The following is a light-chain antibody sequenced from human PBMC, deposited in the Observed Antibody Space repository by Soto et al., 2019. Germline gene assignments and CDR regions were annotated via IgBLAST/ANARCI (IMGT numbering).Light chain of an antibody. CDR3: GSYTSISTYS. CDR1: SSDVGSHKY. V-gene: IGLV2-14*01. J-gene: IGLJ1*01. CDR2: EVS. Sequence: QSVLAQPASVSGSPGQSITISCTGTSSDVGSHKYVSWYQHYPGKAPQLMIYEVSNRPSGVSNRFSGSKSSNTAPLTISGLQAEDEADYYCGSYTSISTYSFGTGTKVTVL.